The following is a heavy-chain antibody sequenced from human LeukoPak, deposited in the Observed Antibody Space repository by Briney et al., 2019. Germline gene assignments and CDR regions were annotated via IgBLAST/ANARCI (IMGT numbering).Heavy chain of an antibody. CDR1: GGSISSGGYS. Sequence: SETLSLTCAVSGGSISSGGYSWSWIRQPPGKGLEWIGYIYHSGSTYYNPSLKSRVTISVDRSKNQFSLKLSSVTAADTAVYYCSGSYCYYGMDVWGKGTTVTVSS. CDR2: IYHSGST. CDR3: SGSYCYYGMDV. V-gene: IGHV4-30-2*01. D-gene: IGHD3-10*01. J-gene: IGHJ6*04.